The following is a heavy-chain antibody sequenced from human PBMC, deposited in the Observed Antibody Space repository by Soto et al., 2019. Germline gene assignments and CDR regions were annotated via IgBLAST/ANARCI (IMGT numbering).Heavy chain of an antibody. CDR2: IDPSDSYT. CDR1: GYSFTSYW. J-gene: IGHJ6*02. CDR3: ARHGKVGYIAAAGTGTEV. Sequence: GESLKISCKGSGYSFTSYWISWVRQMPWEGLEWMGRIDPSDSYTNYSPSFQGHVTISADKSISTAYLQWSSLKASDTAMYYCARHGKVGYIAAAGTGTEVWGQGNTVSVSS. D-gene: IGHD6-13*01. V-gene: IGHV5-10-1*01.